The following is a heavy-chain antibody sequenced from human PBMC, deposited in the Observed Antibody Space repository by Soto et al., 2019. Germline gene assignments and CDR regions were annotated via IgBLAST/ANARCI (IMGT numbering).Heavy chain of an antibody. J-gene: IGHJ4*02. D-gene: IGHD2-15*01. CDR2: ISDGGDLI. CDR1: GFPFSNQA. CDR3: EKRQGTGLAAKTFDL. Sequence: GGSPRLSGAASGFPFSNQAMSCVRQAPVKGLEWVSGISDGGDLIYYADSVKGRFSMSRDNSENMLYLQMTNLRAEDTAIYFCEKRQGTGLAAKTFDLWGQGTLVTVSS. V-gene: IGHV3-23*01.